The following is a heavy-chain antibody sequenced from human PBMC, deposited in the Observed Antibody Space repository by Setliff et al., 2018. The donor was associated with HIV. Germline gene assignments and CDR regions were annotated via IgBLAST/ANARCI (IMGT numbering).Heavy chain of an antibody. CDR1: GYTFIDYF. Sequence: GASVKVSCKASGYTFIDYFIHWVRQAPGQGLEWMGGIIPIFGTANYAQKFQGRVTITTDESTSTAYMELSSLRSEDTALYYCARDGRAAAGTPRNWFDPWGQGTLVTVSS. D-gene: IGHD6-13*01. CDR3: ARDGRAAAGTPRNWFDP. J-gene: IGHJ5*02. V-gene: IGHV1-69*05. CDR2: IIPIFGTA.